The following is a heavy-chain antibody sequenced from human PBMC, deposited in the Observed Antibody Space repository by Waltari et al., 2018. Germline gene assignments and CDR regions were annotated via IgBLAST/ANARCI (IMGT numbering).Heavy chain of an antibody. D-gene: IGHD3-16*02. CDR3: ATLFIVFRPSHDY. CDR2: FEGAET. Sequence: QVHLVQSGAEVKKPGASVKVSCKVSGYRLNEFSIHWVRQIPGEGLEWIGGFEGAETVYAQQFQGRDTMTADTSTYTAYMELSSLRSDDTAVYYCATLFIVFRPSHDYGGQGTLVIVSS. CDR1: GYRLNEFS. J-gene: IGHJ4*02. V-gene: IGHV1-24*01.